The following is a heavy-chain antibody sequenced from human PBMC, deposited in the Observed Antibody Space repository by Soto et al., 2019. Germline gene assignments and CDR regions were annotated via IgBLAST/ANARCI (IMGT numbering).Heavy chain of an antibody. Sequence: QVQLVQSGAEVKKPGSSVKVPCKASGGTFSSYAISWVRQAPGQGLEWMGGIIPIFGTANYAQKFQGRVTITADESTSTAYMELSSLRSEDTAVYYCARAPLSDSSGYVDYYHGMDVWGQGTTVTVSS. CDR3: ARAPLSDSSGYVDYYHGMDV. J-gene: IGHJ6*02. CDR1: GGTFSSYA. V-gene: IGHV1-69*01. CDR2: IIPIFGTA. D-gene: IGHD3-22*01.